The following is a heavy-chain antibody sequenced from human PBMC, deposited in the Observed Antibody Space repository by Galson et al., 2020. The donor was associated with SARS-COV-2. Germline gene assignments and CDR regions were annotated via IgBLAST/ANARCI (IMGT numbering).Heavy chain of an antibody. V-gene: IGHV4-59*01. CDR1: GGSISSYY. CDR2: IYYSGST. Sequence: SETLSLTCTVSGGSISSYYWSWIRQPPGKGLEWIGYIYYSGSTNYNPSLKSRVTISVDTSKNQFSLKLSSVTAADTAVYYCARGSPTYYDIVTGYSYDYYMDVWGKGTTVTVAS. CDR3: ARGSPTYYDIVTGYSYDYYMDV. D-gene: IGHD3-9*01. J-gene: IGHJ6*03.